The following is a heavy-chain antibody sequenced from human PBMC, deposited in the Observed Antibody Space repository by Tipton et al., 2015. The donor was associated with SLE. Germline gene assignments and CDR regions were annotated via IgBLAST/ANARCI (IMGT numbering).Heavy chain of an antibody. CDR1: GFTFSSYA. V-gene: IGHV3-7*01. CDR2: IKQDGSEK. Sequence: GSLRLSCAASGFTFSSYAMHWVRQAPGKGLEWVANIKQDGSEKYYVDSVKGRFTISRDNAKNSLYLQMNSLRAEDTAVYYCARTCGGDCYLGYWGQGTLVTVSS. D-gene: IGHD2-21*01. J-gene: IGHJ4*02. CDR3: ARTCGGDCYLGY.